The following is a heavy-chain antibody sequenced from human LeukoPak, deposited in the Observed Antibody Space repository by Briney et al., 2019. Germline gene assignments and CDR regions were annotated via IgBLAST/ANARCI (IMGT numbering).Heavy chain of an antibody. CDR1: GGSISSGGYY. Sequence: PSETLSLTCTVSGGSISSGGYYWGWIRQPPGKGLEWIGSISYRGSTYYNPSLKSRLTISVDTSKNQFSLKLSSLTAADTAVYYRAREHIVVVTGIFSPYYFDSWGQGTLVTVPS. J-gene: IGHJ4*02. CDR2: ISYRGST. V-gene: IGHV4-39*07. D-gene: IGHD2-21*02. CDR3: AREHIVVVTGIFSPYYFDS.